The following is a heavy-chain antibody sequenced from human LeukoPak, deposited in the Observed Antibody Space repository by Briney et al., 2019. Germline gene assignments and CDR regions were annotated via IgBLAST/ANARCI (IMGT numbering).Heavy chain of an antibody. CDR2: INANSGVT. CDR1: GDAFSVYF. Sequence: ASVKVSCTASGDAFSVYFIHWVRQAPGQGLEWMGNINANSGVTNYAQKFQGRVTMTRDTSISTAYMELNNLRSDDTAVYFCAREDESGWRRFDYWGQGTLVTVSS. V-gene: IGHV1-2*02. CDR3: AREDESGWRRFDY. J-gene: IGHJ4*02. D-gene: IGHD6-19*01.